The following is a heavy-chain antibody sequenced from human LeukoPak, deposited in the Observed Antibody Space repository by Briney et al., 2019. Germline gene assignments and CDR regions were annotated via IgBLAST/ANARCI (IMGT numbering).Heavy chain of an antibody. Sequence: GGSLRLSCVASGLTFSVHYMDWVRQAPGRGLEWVGLSETGTNSYATQYAACVEGRFTISRDDSKNSVYLQMNRLKTEDTAVYYCATFFGNNFGFWGQGTLVTVSS. D-gene: IGHD5-24*01. CDR3: ATFFGNNFGF. J-gene: IGHJ4*02. CDR1: GLTFSVHY. V-gene: IGHV3-72*01. CDR2: SETGTNSYAT.